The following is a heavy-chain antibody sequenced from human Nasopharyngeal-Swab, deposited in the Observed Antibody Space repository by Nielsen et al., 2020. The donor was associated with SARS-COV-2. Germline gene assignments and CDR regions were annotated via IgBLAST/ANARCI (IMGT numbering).Heavy chain of an antibody. J-gene: IGHJ4*02. CDR1: GFSFSSYA. CDR2: ISGSGVST. V-gene: IGHV3-23*01. CDR3: AKPAGLTTVTTVDY. Sequence: GESLKISCAASGFSFSSYAMRWVRQAPGKGLEWVSAISGSGVSTYYADSVKGRFTISRDNSKNTLYLQMNSLRAEDTAVYYCAKPAGLTTVTTVDYWGQGTLVTVSS. D-gene: IGHD4-17*01.